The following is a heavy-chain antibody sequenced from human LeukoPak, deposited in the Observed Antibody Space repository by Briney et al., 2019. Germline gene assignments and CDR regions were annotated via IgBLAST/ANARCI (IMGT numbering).Heavy chain of an antibody. CDR3: ARTTMVRGTYYMDV. J-gene: IGHJ6*03. CDR1: GGSLSGYY. CDR2: IYISGSGST. D-gene: IGHD3-10*01. Sequence: PSETLSLTCAVYGGSLSGYYWSWIRQPAGKGLEWIGRIYISGSGSTNYNPSLKSRVTISLDTSKNQFSLKLSSVTAADTAVYYCARTTMVRGTYYMDVWGKGTTVTISS. V-gene: IGHV4-59*10.